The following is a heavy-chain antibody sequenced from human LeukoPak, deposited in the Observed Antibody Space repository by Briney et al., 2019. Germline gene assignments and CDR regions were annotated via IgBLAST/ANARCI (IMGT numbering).Heavy chain of an antibody. D-gene: IGHD3-22*01. Sequence: GGSLRHSCAASGFTFSSYWMSWVRQAPGKGLEWVSSISGSGSHTYHADSVKGRFTISRDNSKNTLYLQMNSLRAEDTAVYYCAKDISGYYRPFDYWGQGTLVTVSS. J-gene: IGHJ4*02. CDR2: ISGSGSHT. CDR3: AKDISGYYRPFDY. V-gene: IGHV3-23*01. CDR1: GFTFSSYW.